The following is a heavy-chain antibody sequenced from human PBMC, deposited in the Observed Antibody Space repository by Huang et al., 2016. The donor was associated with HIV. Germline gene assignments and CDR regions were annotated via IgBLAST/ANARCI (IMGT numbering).Heavy chain of an antibody. V-gene: IGHV1-18*01. J-gene: IGHJ3*02. D-gene: IGHD2-2*01. Sequence: QVQLVQSGVEVKKPGASVKVSCKASGYTFTSYGISWVRQAPGQGLEWMGCISAYNGFTNYAQNVQGRVTMTTDTSTSTAYMELRSLRSDDTAVYYCARDSPLLGVVIVVVPTAPNAFDIWGQGTMVTVSS. CDR1: GYTFTSYG. CDR3: ARDSPLLGVVIVVVPTAPNAFDI. CDR2: ISAYNGFT.